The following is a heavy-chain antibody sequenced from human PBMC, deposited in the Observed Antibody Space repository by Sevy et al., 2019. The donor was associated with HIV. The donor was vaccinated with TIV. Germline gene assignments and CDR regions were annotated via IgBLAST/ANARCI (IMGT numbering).Heavy chain of an antibody. V-gene: IGHV3-23*01. CDR2: ISGSGGST. CDR1: GFTFSSYA. CDR3: ARSGGSYDYGMDV. J-gene: IGHJ6*02. D-gene: IGHD1-26*01. Sequence: GESLKISCAASGFTFSSYAMSWVRQAPGKGLEWVSAISGSGGSTYYADSVKGRFTISRDNSKNTLYLQMNSLRAEDTAVYYCARSGGSYDYGMDVWGQGTTVTVSS.